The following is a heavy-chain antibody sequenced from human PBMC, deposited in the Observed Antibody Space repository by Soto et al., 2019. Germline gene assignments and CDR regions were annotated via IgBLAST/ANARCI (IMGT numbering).Heavy chain of an antibody. Sequence: QVQLVQSGAEVKKPGASVKVSCKASGYTFTSYGISWVRQAPGQGLEWMGWISAYNGNTNYAQKLQGRVTMTTDTSTSTAYMELRSLRSDDPAVYYCARAIQTDYYYYYYYMDVWGKGTTVTVSS. CDR1: GYTFTSYG. CDR2: ISAYNGNT. J-gene: IGHJ6*03. CDR3: ARAIQTDYYYYYYYMDV. V-gene: IGHV1-18*01. D-gene: IGHD2-2*02.